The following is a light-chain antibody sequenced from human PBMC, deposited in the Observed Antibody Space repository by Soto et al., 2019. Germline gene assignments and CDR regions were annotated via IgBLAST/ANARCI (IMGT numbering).Light chain of an antibody. CDR1: SSDVGGYDY. V-gene: IGLV2-14*01. Sequence: QSVLTQPAYVSGSPGQSITISCTGTSSDVGGYDYVSWYQQHPGKAPKLMIYDVTNRPSGVSNRFSGSKSGNTASLTISGLQAEDEADYYCISYASINTYVFGTGTKVTVL. J-gene: IGLJ1*01. CDR2: DVT. CDR3: ISYASINTYV.